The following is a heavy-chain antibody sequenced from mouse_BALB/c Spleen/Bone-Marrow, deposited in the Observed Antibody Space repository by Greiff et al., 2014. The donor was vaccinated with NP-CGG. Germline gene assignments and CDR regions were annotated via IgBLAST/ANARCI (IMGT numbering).Heavy chain of an antibody. J-gene: IGHJ2*01. V-gene: IGHV7-1*02. D-gene: IGHD1-1*01. CDR2: SSSKAYAYTT. CDR1: GFTFSDFY. Sequence: EVNLEQSGGGLVQPGDSLRFSCATSGFTFSDFYMEWVRQPPGKRLEWIAASSSKAYAYTTEYSESVKGRCIVSRDTSQSILNLQMNARRAEDTAIYYCARGVLRGGYFDYWGRGTTLTVSS. CDR3: ARGVLRGGYFDY.